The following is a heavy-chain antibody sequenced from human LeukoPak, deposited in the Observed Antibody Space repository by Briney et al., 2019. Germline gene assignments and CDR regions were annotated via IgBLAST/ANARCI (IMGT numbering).Heavy chain of an antibody. CDR3: AQDIRPGWTGSWIDH. D-gene: IGHD1-26*01. Sequence: GGSLRLSCAASGFTFRTYGMSWVRQAPGKGLEWVSAISGSGFGTYYADSMKGRFTISRDNSKNSLYLQMNSLRTEDTALYYCAQDIRPGWTGSWIDHWGQGTLVTVSS. J-gene: IGHJ4*02. CDR2: ISGSGFGT. CDR1: GFTFRTYG. V-gene: IGHV3-23*01.